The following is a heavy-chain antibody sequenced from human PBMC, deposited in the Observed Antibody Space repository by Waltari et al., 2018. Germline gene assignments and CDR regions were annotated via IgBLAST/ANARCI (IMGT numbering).Heavy chain of an antibody. D-gene: IGHD5-18*01. V-gene: IGHV2-5*01. CDR1: GFSLSTSGVG. J-gene: IGHJ4*02. Sequence: QITLKESGPTLVKPTQTLTLTCTFSGFSLSTSGVGVGWIRQPPGKALGWLALISWNDDKRYSPSLMNRLTITKDTSKNQVVLTMTNMDPVDTATYYCAHSGYSYGLAYWGQGTLVVVSS. CDR2: ISWNDDK. CDR3: AHSGYSYGLAY.